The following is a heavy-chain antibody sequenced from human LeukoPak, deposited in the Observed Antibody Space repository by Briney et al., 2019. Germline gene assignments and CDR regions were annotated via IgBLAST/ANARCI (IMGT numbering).Heavy chain of an antibody. D-gene: IGHD6-13*01. Sequence: SGTLSLTCAVSGGSISSSNWWSWVRQPPGKGLEWIGEIYHSGSTNYNPSLKSRVTISVDKSKNQFSLKLSSVTAADTAVYYCARGIAAAGTDLSNDYWGQGTLVTVSS. CDR1: GGSISSSNW. CDR2: IYHSGST. J-gene: IGHJ4*02. CDR3: ARGIAAAGTDLSNDY. V-gene: IGHV4-4*02.